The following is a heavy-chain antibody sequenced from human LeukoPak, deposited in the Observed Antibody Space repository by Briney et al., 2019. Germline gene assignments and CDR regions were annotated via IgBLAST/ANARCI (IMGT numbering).Heavy chain of an antibody. V-gene: IGHV5-51*01. J-gene: IGHJ3*02. CDR3: ARPIAVAGTGAFDI. CDR2: IYPGDSDT. D-gene: IGHD6-19*01. Sequence: RGESLKISCKGSGYSFTSYWIGWVRQMPGKGLEWMGIIYPGDSDTRYSPSFQGQVTISSDKSISTAYLQWSSLKASDTAMYYCARPIAVAGTGAFDIWGQGTMVTVSS. CDR1: GYSFTSYW.